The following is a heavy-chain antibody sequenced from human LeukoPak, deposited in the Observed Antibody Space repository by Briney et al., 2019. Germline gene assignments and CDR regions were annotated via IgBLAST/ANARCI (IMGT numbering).Heavy chain of an antibody. Sequence: SETLSLTCTVSGGSISSGGYFWSWIRQPAGKGLEWIGRMHTSGSTTYNPSLKSRVTISVDTSKNQFSLNLISVTAADTAVYYCVRSSAYGSSSGVNYWGQGTLVTVSS. CDR3: VRSSAYGSSSGVNY. J-gene: IGHJ4*02. V-gene: IGHV4-61*02. D-gene: IGHD6-19*01. CDR1: GGSISSGGYF. CDR2: MHTSGST.